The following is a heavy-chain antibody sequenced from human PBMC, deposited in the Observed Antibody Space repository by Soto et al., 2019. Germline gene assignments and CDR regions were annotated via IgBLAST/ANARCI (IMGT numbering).Heavy chain of an antibody. J-gene: IGHJ3*02. D-gene: IGHD3-3*01. CDR2: IYYSGST. V-gene: IGHV4-39*01. Sequence: SETLSLTCTVSGGSISSSSYYWGWIRQPPGKGLEWIGSIYYSGSTYYNPSLKSRVTISVDTSKNQFPLKLSSVTAADTAVYYCARQKAYDFRAFDIWGQGTMVTVSS. CDR3: ARQKAYDFRAFDI. CDR1: GGSISSSSYY.